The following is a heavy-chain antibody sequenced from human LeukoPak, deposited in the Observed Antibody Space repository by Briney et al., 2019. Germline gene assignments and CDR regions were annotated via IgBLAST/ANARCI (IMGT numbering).Heavy chain of an antibody. CDR2: ISGSGGST. V-gene: IGHV3-23*01. Sequence: GGSLRLSCAASGFTFSSYAMSWVRQAPGKGLEWVSAISGSGGSTYYADSVKGRFTISRDNSKNTLYLQTNSLRAEDTAIYYCAKGTTLIVGDYFDYWGQGALVTVSS. D-gene: IGHD3-22*01. J-gene: IGHJ4*02. CDR1: GFTFSSYA. CDR3: AKGTTLIVGDYFDY.